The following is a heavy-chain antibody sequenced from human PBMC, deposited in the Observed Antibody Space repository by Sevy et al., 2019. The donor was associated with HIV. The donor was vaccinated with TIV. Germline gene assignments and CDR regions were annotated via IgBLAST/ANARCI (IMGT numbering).Heavy chain of an antibody. V-gene: IGHV3-23*01. Sequence: GGSLRLSCAASGFTFGGYMMNWVRQAPGRGLEWMSRISRTGGNTEYGDSAKGRFTISRDNSKNTLYLQMKDLRVEDTALYYCVKEGRDDFNPYLDFWGQGILVTVSS. CDR1: GFTFGGYM. CDR3: VKEGRDDFNPYLDF. J-gene: IGHJ1*01. CDR2: ISRTGGNT. D-gene: IGHD3-10*01.